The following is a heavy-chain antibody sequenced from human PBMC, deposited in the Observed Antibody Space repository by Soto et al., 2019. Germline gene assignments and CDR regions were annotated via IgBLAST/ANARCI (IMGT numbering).Heavy chain of an antibody. D-gene: IGHD2-21*02. CDR3: TRDYIVVVTARDAFDI. J-gene: IGHJ3*02. V-gene: IGHV3-49*03. Sequence: GGSLRLSCTASGFPFGDYAMSWFRQAPGKGLEWVGFIRSKAYGGTTEYAASVKGRFTISRDDSKSIAYLQMNSLKTEDAAVYYCTRDYIVVVTARDAFDIWGQGTMVTVSS. CDR1: GFPFGDYA. CDR2: IRSKAYGGTT.